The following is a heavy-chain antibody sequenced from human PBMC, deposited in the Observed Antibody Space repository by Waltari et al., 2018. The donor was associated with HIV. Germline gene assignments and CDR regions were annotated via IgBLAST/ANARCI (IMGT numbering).Heavy chain of an antibody. J-gene: IGHJ4*02. CDR3: ARLGSYGSGSRPFFFDY. V-gene: IGHV5-51*03. CDR2: IYPVDSDT. CDR1: GYSFTSYW. D-gene: IGHD3-10*01. Sequence: EVQLVQSGAEVKKPGESLKISCKGSGYSFTSYWIAWVRQMPGKGLAWMGIIYPVDSDTKYSPSFQGQVTISADKSITTAYLQWRSLEASDSAIYYCARLGSYGSGSRPFFFDYWGQGTLVTVSS.